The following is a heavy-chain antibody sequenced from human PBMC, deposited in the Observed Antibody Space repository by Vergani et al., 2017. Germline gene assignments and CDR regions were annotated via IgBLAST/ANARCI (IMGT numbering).Heavy chain of an antibody. CDR2: INHSGST. D-gene: IGHD6-6*01. J-gene: IGHJ4*02. V-gene: IGHV4-34*01. CDR1: GGSFSGYY. CDR3: ASGRPLRAARLSV. Sequence: QVQLQQWGAGLLKPSETLSLTCAVYGGSFSGYYWSWIRQPPGKGLEWIGEINHSGSTNYNPSLKSRVTLPVDPSKNQLSLKLSSVTAADTAVYYCASGRPLRAARLSVWGQGTLVTVSS.